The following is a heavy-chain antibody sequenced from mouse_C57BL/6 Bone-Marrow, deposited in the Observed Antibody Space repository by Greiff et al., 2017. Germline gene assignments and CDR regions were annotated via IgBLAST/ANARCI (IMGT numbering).Heavy chain of an antibody. CDR2: ISNLAYSI. V-gene: IGHV5-15*01. CDR3: ARPKQLGQAGYWYFDV. Sequence: EVMLVESGGGLVQPGGSLKLSCAASGFTFSDYGMAWVRQAPRKGPEWVAFISNLAYSIYYADTVTGRFTISRENAKNTLYLEMSSLRSEDTAMYYCARPKQLGQAGYWYFDVWGTGTTVTVSS. D-gene: IGHD4-1*02. J-gene: IGHJ1*03. CDR1: GFTFSDYG.